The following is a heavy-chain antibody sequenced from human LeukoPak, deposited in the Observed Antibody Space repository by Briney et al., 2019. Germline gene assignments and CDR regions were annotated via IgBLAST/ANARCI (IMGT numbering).Heavy chain of an antibody. CDR1: GYTFTGYS. CDR2: INPNSGGT. D-gene: IGHD1-7*01. J-gene: IGHJ3*01. V-gene: IGHV1-2*06. CDR3: ASVDWHYGLDAFDV. Sequence: ASVKVSCKASGYTFTGYSMHWVRQAPGQGLEWMGRINPNSGGTNYAQNFQGRVTMTRDTSSSTAYMELSRLRSDDTAVYYCASVDWHYGLDAFDVWGQGTMVTVSS.